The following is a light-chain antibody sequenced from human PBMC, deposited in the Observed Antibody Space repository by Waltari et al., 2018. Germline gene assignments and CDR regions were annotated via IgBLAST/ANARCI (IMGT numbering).Light chain of an antibody. V-gene: IGKV4-1*01. CDR1: QTILYSSSNKNY. Sequence: DIVMTQSPDSLTVSLGERATINCKSSQTILYSSSNKNYLAWYQQKPRQPPTLRIYWASTRGSGVPDRFSGTGSGTDFTLTISRLQAEDVAVYYCQQYFKTPLTFGGGTKVEIK. J-gene: IGKJ4*01. CDR3: QQYFKTPLT. CDR2: WAS.